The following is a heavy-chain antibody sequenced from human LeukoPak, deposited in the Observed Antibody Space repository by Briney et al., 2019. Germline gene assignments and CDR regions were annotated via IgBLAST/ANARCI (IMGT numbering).Heavy chain of an antibody. CDR3: AKDMVALGYCSSTSCPGGYFDY. D-gene: IGHD2-2*01. Sequence: PGGSLRLSCAASGFTFSSYAVSWVRQAPGKGLEWVSAISGSGGSTYYADSVKGRFTISRDNSKNTLYLQMNSLRAEDTAVYYCAKDMVALGYCSSTSCPGGYFDYWGQGTLVTVSS. CDR2: ISGSGGST. CDR1: GFTFSSYA. J-gene: IGHJ4*02. V-gene: IGHV3-23*01.